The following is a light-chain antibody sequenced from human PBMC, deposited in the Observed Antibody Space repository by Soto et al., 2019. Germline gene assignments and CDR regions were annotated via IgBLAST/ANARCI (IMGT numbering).Light chain of an antibody. CDR1: QSVSSNY. Sequence: DIVLTQSPGTLSLSPGERATLSCRASQSVSSNYLAWYQQRPGQAPRLLIYGASTRATGIPDRFSGSGSGTDFTLTICRLEPEDFAVYYCQQYGSLSWTFGQGTKVEIK. V-gene: IGKV3-20*01. J-gene: IGKJ1*01. CDR2: GAS. CDR3: QQYGSLSWT.